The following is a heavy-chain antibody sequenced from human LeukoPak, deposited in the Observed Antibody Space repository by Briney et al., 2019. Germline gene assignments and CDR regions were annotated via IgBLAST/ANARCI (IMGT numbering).Heavy chain of an antibody. CDR2: IKQDGSEK. D-gene: IGHD4-17*01. CDR3: ARAGSTVTTNSLYYYYYMDV. V-gene: IGHV3-7*01. J-gene: IGHJ6*03. Sequence: PGGSLRLSCAASGFTFSSYWMSWVRQAPGKGLEWVANIKQDGSEKYYVDSVKGRFTISRDNAKNSLYLQMNSLRAEDTAVYYCARAGSTVTTNSLYYYYYMDVWGKGTTVTVSS. CDR1: GFTFSSYW.